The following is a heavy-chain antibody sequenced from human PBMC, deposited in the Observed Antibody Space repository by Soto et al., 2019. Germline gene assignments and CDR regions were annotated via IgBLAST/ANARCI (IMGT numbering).Heavy chain of an antibody. CDR2: MSSRSLTI. J-gene: IGHJ6*02. V-gene: IGHV3-48*02. D-gene: IGHD6-6*01. CDR3: ARGGSSSDNGMDV. Sequence: EVQLVESGGGLVQPGGSLRVSCAASGFTFSTYSMNWVRQAPGKGLEWVSYMSSRSLTIYYTDSVKGRFTISRDNAKNSLYLQMNSLRDADTAVYYCARGGSSSDNGMDVWGQGTTVTVSS. CDR1: GFTFSTYS.